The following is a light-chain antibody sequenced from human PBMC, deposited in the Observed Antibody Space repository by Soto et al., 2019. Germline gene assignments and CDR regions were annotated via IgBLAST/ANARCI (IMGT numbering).Light chain of an antibody. V-gene: IGKV3-20*01. CDR3: QQYGTSPPST. J-gene: IGKJ3*01. CDR1: QSVSSNY. Sequence: EIVLTQSPGTLSLSPGERATLSCRASQSVSSNYLAWYQLKTGQAPRLLIYVASNRATAIPDRFSGSVSGTDFTLTNSRLEPEDFAVYYCQQYGTSPPSTFGPGTKVDSK. CDR2: VAS.